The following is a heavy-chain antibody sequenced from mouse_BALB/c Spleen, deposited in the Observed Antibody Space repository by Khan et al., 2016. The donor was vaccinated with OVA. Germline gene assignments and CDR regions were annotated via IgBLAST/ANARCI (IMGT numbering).Heavy chain of an antibody. J-gene: IGHJ2*01. CDR2: ISYSDVT. CDR1: GYSITSGYA. D-gene: IGHD1-1*01. Sequence: EVKLLESGPGLVKPSQSLSLTCTVTGYSITSGYAWNWIRQFPGNKLEWMGYISYSDVTNYNPSLKSRISITRDTSKNEFFLQLNSVTTEDTATXYCARGDYYGHYFDYWGQGTTLTVSS. V-gene: IGHV3-2*02. CDR3: ARGDYYGHYFDY.